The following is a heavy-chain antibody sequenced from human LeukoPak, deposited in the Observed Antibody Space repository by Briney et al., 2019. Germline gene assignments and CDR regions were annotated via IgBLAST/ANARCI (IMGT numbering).Heavy chain of an antibody. CDR1: GGSFSGYY. Sequence: PSETLSLTCAVYGGSFSGYYWSWIRQPPGKGLEWIGNICPTGSTYYNPSLKSRVTISVDTSKNQFSLKVSSVSAADTAVYYCARAYSSSWYWNWFDPWGQGTLVTVSS. J-gene: IGHJ5*02. CDR2: ICPTGST. V-gene: IGHV4-34*01. CDR3: ARAYSSSWYWNWFDP. D-gene: IGHD6-13*01.